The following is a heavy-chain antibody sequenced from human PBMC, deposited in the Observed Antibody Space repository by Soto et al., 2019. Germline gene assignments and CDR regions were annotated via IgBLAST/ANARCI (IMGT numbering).Heavy chain of an antibody. V-gene: IGHV1-2*04. Sequence: GASVKVSCKTSGYSFTDYKLHWGGQAPEQLLEWMGWVDPNGRGSSSAQKFQESVTMTWDTSITKAYLDLTRLTTNDTATYFCATWVDYGDFEGFDFWGQGTLVTVS. D-gene: IGHD4-17*01. J-gene: IGHJ4*02. CDR2: VDPNGRGS. CDR1: GYSFTDYK. CDR3: ATWVDYGDFEGFDF.